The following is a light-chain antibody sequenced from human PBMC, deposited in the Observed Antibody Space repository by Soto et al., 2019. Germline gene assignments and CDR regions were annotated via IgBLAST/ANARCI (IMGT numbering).Light chain of an antibody. CDR2: GAS. CDR3: QQYGRSPRT. Sequence: EIVLTQSPGTLSLSPGERATLSCRASQSVSSSYLAWYQQKPGQAPRLLIYGASSRATGIPDRFSGSGSGTDFTLTISRLEPEDFAVYYCQQYGRSPRTFGQGTKLEI. V-gene: IGKV3-20*01. CDR1: QSVSSSY. J-gene: IGKJ2*01.